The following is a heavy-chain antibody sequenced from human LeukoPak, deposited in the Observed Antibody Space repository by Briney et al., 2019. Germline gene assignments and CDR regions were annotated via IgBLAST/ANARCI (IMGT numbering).Heavy chain of an antibody. Sequence: GASVKVSCKASGYTFTSYDINWVRQATGQGLEWMGWMNPNSGNTGYAQKFQGRVTITRNTSISTAYMELSSLRSEDTAVYYCARDESPYCSSTSCYRNYDAFDIWGQGTMVTVSS. J-gene: IGHJ3*02. CDR2: MNPNSGNT. V-gene: IGHV1-8*03. CDR3: ARDESPYCSSTSCYRNYDAFDI. D-gene: IGHD2-2*02. CDR1: GYTFTSYD.